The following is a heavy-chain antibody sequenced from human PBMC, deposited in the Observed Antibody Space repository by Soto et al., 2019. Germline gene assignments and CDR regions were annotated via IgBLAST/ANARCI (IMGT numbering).Heavy chain of an antibody. CDR1: GGTFSSYA. CDR3: AEVTDRVGATSWFDP. D-gene: IGHD1-26*01. Sequence: QVQLVQSGAEVKKPGSSVKVSCKASGGTFSSYAISWVRQAPGQGLEWMGGIIPISGTANYAQKFQGRVTITADESTSTAYMELSSLRSEDTAVYYCAEVTDRVGATSWFDPWGQGTLVTVSS. J-gene: IGHJ5*02. CDR2: IIPISGTA. V-gene: IGHV1-69*01.